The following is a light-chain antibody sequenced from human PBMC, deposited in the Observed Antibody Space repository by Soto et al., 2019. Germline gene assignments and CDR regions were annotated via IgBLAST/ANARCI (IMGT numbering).Light chain of an antibody. CDR2: AAS. V-gene: IGKV1-39*01. CDR3: QQSYKIQHT. CDR1: QVVSAY. Sequence: DIQMTQFPSSLSASVGDRVTITFPASQVVSAYLLWYQHRLGRATRLLIYAASSLGSGVPSRFNISGSGTNITLITSRLQPEEFATYSCQQSYKIQHTCGQRMKLE. J-gene: IGKJ2*01.